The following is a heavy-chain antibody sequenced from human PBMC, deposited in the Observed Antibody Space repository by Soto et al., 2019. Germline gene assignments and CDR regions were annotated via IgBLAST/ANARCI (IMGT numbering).Heavy chain of an antibody. D-gene: IGHD2-21*01. CDR1: GFTFTYG. Sequence: EVQLVESGGSLVQPGGSLRLSCAASGFTFTYGMHWVRQAPGEGLVWVSRMNSDGSTTNYADSVKGRFTISRDNAKNTLYLQMNSLRAQDTAVYYCARAGYFRFDYWGQGTLVTVSS. V-gene: IGHV3-74*01. CDR3: ARAGYFRFDY. CDR2: MNSDGSTT. J-gene: IGHJ4*02.